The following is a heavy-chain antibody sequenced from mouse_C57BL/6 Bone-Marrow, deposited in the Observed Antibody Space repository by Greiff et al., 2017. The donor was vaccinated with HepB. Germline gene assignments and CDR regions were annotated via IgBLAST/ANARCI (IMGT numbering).Heavy chain of an antibody. CDR1: GFTFSSYA. Sequence: EVQLVESGGGLVKPGGSLKLSCAASGFTFSSYAMSWVRQTPEKRLEWVATISDGGSYTYYPDNVKGRFTISRDNAKNNLYLQMSHLKSEDTAMYYCASLDSSGYGYWGQGTTLTVSS. D-gene: IGHD3-2*02. CDR3: ASLDSSGYGY. J-gene: IGHJ2*01. CDR2: ISDGGSYT. V-gene: IGHV5-4*01.